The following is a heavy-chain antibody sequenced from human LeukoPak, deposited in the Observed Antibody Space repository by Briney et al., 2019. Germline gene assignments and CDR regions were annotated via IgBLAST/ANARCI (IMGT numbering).Heavy chain of an antibody. CDR1: GFTFSSYA. CDR2: ISGSGSNT. Sequence: GESLRLSCAASGFTFSSYAMSWVRQAPGKGLEWVSGISGSGSNTYCADSVKGRFTISRDNSKTTLYLQMNSLRAEDTAIYYCAKGSPTKRNWFDPWGQGTLVTVSS. V-gene: IGHV3-23*01. J-gene: IGHJ5*02. D-gene: IGHD1-26*01. CDR3: AKGSPTKRNWFDP.